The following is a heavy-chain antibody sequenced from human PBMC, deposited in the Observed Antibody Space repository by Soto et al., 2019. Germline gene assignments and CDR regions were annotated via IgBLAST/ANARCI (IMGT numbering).Heavy chain of an antibody. CDR3: AKDQAETMITFGGVIVY. J-gene: IGHJ4*02. CDR1: GFTFSSYG. Sequence: LRLSCAASGFTFSSYGMHWVRQAPGKGLEWVAVISYDGSNKYYADSVKGRFTISGDNSKNTLYLQMNSLRAEDTAVYYCAKDQAETMITFGGVIVYWGQGTLVTVSS. V-gene: IGHV3-30*18. CDR2: ISYDGSNK. D-gene: IGHD3-16*02.